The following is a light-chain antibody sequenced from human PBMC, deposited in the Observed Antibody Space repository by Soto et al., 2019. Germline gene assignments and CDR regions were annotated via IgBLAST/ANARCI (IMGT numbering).Light chain of an antibody. CDR1: QSVSSN. Sequence: EIVMTQSPATLSVSPGERATLSCRASQSVSSNLAWYQQKPGQAPRLLIYGASTRATGMPARFSGSGSGTEFTLTISSLQSEDFAVYYCQQYNNWPRTCGQGTKLEIK. CDR3: QQYNNWPRT. J-gene: IGKJ2*01. CDR2: GAS. V-gene: IGKV3-15*01.